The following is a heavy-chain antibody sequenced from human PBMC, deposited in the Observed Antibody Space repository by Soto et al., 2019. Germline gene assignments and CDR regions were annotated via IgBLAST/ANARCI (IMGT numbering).Heavy chain of an antibody. V-gene: IGHV4-39*01. CDR2: FYYSGST. J-gene: IGHJ6*02. CDR1: GGFIISSSYS. CDR3: ARLQGYCIDTRCSGHDDLDV. D-gene: IGHD2-2*01. Sequence: SETLSLTCTVSGGFIISSSYSWGWIRQPPGKVPEWIGTFYYSGSTYYNPSLKSRVTISVDTTKNQFFLKLNSVTAADTAVYYCARLQGYCIDTRCSGHDDLDVWGQGTTVT.